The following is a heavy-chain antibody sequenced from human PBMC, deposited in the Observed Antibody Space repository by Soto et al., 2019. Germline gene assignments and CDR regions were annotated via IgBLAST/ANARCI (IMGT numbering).Heavy chain of an antibody. D-gene: IGHD3-22*01. Sequence: SVKVSCKASGGTFSSYTISWVRQAPGQGLEWMGRIIPILGIANYAQKFQGRVTMTEDTSTDTAYMELSSLRSEDTAVYYCARHDSSGYYFDPWGQGTLVTVSS. CDR1: GGTFSSYT. CDR2: IIPILGIA. CDR3: ARHDSSGYYFDP. V-gene: IGHV1-69*02. J-gene: IGHJ5*02.